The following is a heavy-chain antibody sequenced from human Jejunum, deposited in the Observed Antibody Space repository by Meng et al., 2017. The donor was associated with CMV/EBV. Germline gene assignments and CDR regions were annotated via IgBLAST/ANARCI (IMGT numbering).Heavy chain of an antibody. CDR3: TTLYGDSIS. Sequence: ESRPGRVKASGPSSSICGVFGGSIRNDAWWSWVREAPGKGLEWFGEIYHSGRTNYNPSVKSRVSMSVDKSQNHFSLRLSSVTAAETAVYYCTTLYGDSISWGQGTLVTVSS. J-gene: IGHJ4*02. D-gene: IGHD4-17*01. V-gene: IGHV4-4*02. CDR2: IYHSGRT. CDR1: GGSIRNDAW.